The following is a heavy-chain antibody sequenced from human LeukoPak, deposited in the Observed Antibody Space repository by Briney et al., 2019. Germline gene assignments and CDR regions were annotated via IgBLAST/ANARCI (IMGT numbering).Heavy chain of an antibody. CDR2: INPNSGGT. D-gene: IGHD5-12*01. J-gene: IGHJ6*03. CDR3: ARDVGYDSYYYCYMDV. CDR1: GYTFTDYY. Sequence: GASVKVSCKASGYTFTDYYMHWVRQAPGQGLEWMGWINPNSGGTNYAQKFQGRVTMTRDTSISTAYMELSRLRSDDTAVYYCARDVGYDSYYYCYMDVWGKGTTVTVSS. V-gene: IGHV1-2*02.